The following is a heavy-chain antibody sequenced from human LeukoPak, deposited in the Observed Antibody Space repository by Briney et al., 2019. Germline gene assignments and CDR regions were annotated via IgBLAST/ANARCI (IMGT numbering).Heavy chain of an antibody. CDR2: ISAYNGNT. CDR1: GYTFTSYD. D-gene: IGHD4-17*01. V-gene: IGHV1-18*01. Sequence: ASVKVSCKASGYTFTSYDINWVRQATGQGLEWMGWISAYNGNTNYAQKLQGRVTMTTDTSTSTAYMELRSPRSDDTAVYYCARVSGYGDYEIEYYYGMDVWGQGTTVTVSS. CDR3: ARVSGYGDYEIEYYYGMDV. J-gene: IGHJ6*02.